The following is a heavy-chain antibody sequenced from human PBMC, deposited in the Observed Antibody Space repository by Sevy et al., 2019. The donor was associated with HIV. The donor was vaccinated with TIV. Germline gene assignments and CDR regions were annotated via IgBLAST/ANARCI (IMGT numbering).Heavy chain of an antibody. D-gene: IGHD1-26*01. CDR3: ARGVGLDC. Sequence: GGSLRLSCAASGFTFSPYWMTWVRQAPGKGLECVANIRPDGSDKYYVDSVKGRFTISRDNAKNSLYLQMNSLRADDTAMYYCARGVGLDCWGQGALVIVSS. CDR1: GFTFSPYW. J-gene: IGHJ4*02. CDR2: IRPDGSDK. V-gene: IGHV3-7*01.